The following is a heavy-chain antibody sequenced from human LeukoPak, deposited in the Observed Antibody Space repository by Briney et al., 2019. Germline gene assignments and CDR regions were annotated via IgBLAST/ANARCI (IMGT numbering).Heavy chain of an antibody. CDR2: IYYSGST. Sequence: QSSETLSLTCTVSGGSISSYYWSWIRQPPGKGLEWIGYIYYSGSTNYNPSLKSRVTISVDTSKNQFSLKLSSVTAADAAVYYCARRHGPEAFDYWGQGTLVTVSS. V-gene: IGHV4-59*01. CDR1: GGSISSYY. CDR3: ARRHGPEAFDY. J-gene: IGHJ4*02.